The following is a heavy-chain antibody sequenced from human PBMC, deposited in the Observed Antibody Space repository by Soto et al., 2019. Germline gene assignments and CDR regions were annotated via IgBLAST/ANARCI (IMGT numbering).Heavy chain of an antibody. CDR1: GGSISSYY. V-gene: IGHV4-59*12. D-gene: IGHD5-12*01. CDR2: IYYSGST. J-gene: IGHJ4*02. Sequence: LSLTCTVSGGSISSYYWSWIRQPPGKGLEWIGYIYYSGSTNYNPSLKSRVNISVDTSKNQFYLKLSSVKAADTAVYYCAREMATMYYFDYWGQGTLVTVSS. CDR3: AREMATMYYFDY.